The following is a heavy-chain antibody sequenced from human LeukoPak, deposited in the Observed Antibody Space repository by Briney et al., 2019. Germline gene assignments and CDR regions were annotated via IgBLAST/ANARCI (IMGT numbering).Heavy chain of an antibody. CDR1: GASISDYF. CDR3: ARDRRYCTGGTCYLDPYFDY. CDR2: IYYKGDT. J-gene: IGHJ4*02. V-gene: IGHV4-59*13. Sequence: PSETLSLTCTVSGASISDYFWCWIRQSPAKGLEWIGYIYYKGDTNYNPSLTSRVTISMNTSKNQFSLKLKSVTSADTAVYYCARDRRYCTGGTCYLDPYFDYWGQGTLVTVSS. D-gene: IGHD2-8*02.